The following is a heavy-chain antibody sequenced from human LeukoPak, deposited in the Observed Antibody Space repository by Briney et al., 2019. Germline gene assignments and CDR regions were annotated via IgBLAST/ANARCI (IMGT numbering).Heavy chain of an antibody. CDR3: ARRFDYGNHAFHHYYMDV. Sequence: GASVKVCCKASGYLFIVYNIHWVRQAPGQGLEWMGWINPNTGDTNYAQKFQGRVTMTRDTSISTVYMELRSLTYEDTALYYCARRFDYGNHAFHHYYMDVWGKGTTVSVSS. J-gene: IGHJ6*03. CDR2: INPNTGDT. V-gene: IGHV1-2*02. D-gene: IGHD4-11*01. CDR1: GYLFIVYN.